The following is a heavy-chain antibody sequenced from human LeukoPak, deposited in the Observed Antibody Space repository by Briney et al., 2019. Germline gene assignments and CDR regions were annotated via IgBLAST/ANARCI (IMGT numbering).Heavy chain of an antibody. D-gene: IGHD3-9*01. Sequence: PGGSRRLSCAASGFTFRLYSMNWVRQAPGKGLEWLSYIRSTDGAIAYADSVKGRFTISRDDAKNSLYLQMNSLRDEDTAVYYCARDRDWAFDYWGQGTLITVSS. V-gene: IGHV3-48*02. CDR1: GFTFRLYS. CDR3: ARDRDWAFDY. J-gene: IGHJ4*02. CDR2: IRSTDGAI.